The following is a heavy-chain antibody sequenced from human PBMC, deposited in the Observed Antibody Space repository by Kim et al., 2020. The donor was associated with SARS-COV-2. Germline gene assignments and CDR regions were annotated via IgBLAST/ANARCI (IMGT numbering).Heavy chain of an antibody. CDR2: SDT. Sequence: SDTRYSPAFQGQVTISADKSISTAYLQWSSLKASDTAMYYWARRDGKVDYWGQGTLVTVSS. V-gene: IGHV5-51*01. J-gene: IGHJ4*02. CDR3: ARRDGKVDY.